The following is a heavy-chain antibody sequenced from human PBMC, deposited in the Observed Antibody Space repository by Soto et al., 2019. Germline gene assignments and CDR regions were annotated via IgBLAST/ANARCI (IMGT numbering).Heavy chain of an antibody. V-gene: IGHV3-21*01. CDR3: ARDPHTDSSGWIHPDWYFDL. CDR1: GFTFSSYS. J-gene: IGHJ2*01. Sequence: EVQLVESGGGLVKPGGSLRLSCAASGFTFSSYSMNWVRQAPGKGLEWVSSISSSSSYIYYADSVKGRFTISRDNAENSLYLQMNSLRAEDTAVYYCARDPHTDSSGWIHPDWYFDLWGRGTLVTVSS. D-gene: IGHD6-19*01. CDR2: ISSSSSYI.